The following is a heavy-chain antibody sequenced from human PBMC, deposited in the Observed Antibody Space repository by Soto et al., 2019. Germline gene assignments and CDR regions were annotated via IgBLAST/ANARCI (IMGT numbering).Heavy chain of an antibody. CDR2: ISSSSSYT. CDR1: GFTFSDYY. J-gene: IGHJ5*02. D-gene: IGHD4-17*01. Sequence: PGGSLRLSCAASGFTFSDYYMSWIRQAPGKGLEWVSYISSSSSYTNYADSVKGRFTISRDNAKNSLYLQMNSLRAEDTAVYYCARLFYGESYNWFDPWGQGTLVTVSS. CDR3: ARLFYGESYNWFDP. V-gene: IGHV3-11*03.